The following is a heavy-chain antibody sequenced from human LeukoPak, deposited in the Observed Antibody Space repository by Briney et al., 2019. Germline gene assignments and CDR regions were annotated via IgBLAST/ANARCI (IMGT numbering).Heavy chain of an antibody. J-gene: IGHJ6*03. D-gene: IGHD6-6*01. Sequence: SETLSLTCAVSGGSISSNNWWNWVRQPPGKGLEWIGEIYHSGNSNYNPSLKNRVTMSVDTSKNQFSLKLSSVTAADTAVYYCARDFSLYSSFSYYYYYMDVWGKGTTVTVSS. CDR3: ARDFSLYSSFSYYYYYMDV. CDR1: GGSISSNNW. V-gene: IGHV4-4*02. CDR2: IYHSGNS.